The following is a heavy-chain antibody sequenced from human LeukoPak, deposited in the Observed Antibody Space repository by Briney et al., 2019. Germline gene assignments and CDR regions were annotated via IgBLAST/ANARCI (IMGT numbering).Heavy chain of an antibody. Sequence: GGSLRLSCAASGFTFSSYWMSWVRQAPGKGLEWVSVIYSGGSTYYADSVKGRFTISRDNSKNTVYLQMNSLRAEDTAVYYCARRLPTAWGADSWGQGTLVTVSS. CDR3: ARRLPTAWGADS. CDR2: IYSGGST. CDR1: GFTFSSYW. D-gene: IGHD7-27*01. V-gene: IGHV3-53*01. J-gene: IGHJ4*02.